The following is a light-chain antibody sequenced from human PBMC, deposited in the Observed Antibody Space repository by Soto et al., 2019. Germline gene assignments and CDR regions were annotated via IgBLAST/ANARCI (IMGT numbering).Light chain of an antibody. V-gene: IGKV3-20*01. CDR1: QSVSSNY. CDR2: GAS. Sequence: EIVLTQSPGTLSLSPGERATLSCRASQSVSSNYLAWYQQKPGQAPRLLIYGASSRATGIPDRFSGSGSGTDFPLTISRLEPEDFAVYYCQQYGSSPTFGPGTKVDIK. J-gene: IGKJ3*01. CDR3: QQYGSSPT.